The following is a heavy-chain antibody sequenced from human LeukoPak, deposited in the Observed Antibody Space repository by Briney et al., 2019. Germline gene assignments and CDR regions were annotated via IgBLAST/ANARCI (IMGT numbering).Heavy chain of an antibody. CDR1: GYTFTSYD. D-gene: IGHD2-2*01. CDR3: ARGVGPLVVPAGGIYYYMDV. CDR2: MNPNSGNT. Sequence: GASVKVSCKASGYTFTSYDINWVRQATGQGLERMGWMNPNSGNTGYAQKFQGRVTITRNTSISTAYMELSSLRSEDTAVYYCARGVGPLVVPAGGIYYYMDVWGKGTTVTVSS. V-gene: IGHV1-8*03. J-gene: IGHJ6*03.